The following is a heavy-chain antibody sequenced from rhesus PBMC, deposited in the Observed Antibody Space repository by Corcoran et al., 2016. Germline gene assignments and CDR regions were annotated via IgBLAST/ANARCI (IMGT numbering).Heavy chain of an antibody. CDR1: GASISSNW. J-gene: IGHJ4*01. CDR3: ARERAYCSGGVCYTDQSFDY. Sequence: QVQLQESGPGLVKPSETLSLTCTVSGASISSNWWSWIRQPPGKGLEWIGEIKGNSGSTNSNPPPKSRVPISKDASKDQFSLKLSAVPAADTAVYYCARERAYCSGGVCYTDQSFDYWGQGVLVTVSS. D-gene: IGHD2-39*02. CDR2: IKGNSGST. V-gene: IGHV4-80*01.